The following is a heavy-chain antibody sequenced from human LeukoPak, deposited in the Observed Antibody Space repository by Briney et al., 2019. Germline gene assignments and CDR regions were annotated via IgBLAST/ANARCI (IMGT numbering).Heavy chain of an antibody. D-gene: IGHD2-2*01. V-gene: IGHV1-69*13. CDR2: IIPTFGTA. Sequence: SVKVSCKASGGTFSSYAISWVRQAPGQGLEWMGGIIPTFGTANYAQKFQGRVTITADESTSTAYMELSSLRSEDTAVYYCARVLLSCSSTSCPLCAFDIWGQGTMVTVSS. CDR1: GGTFSSYA. CDR3: ARVLLSCSSTSCPLCAFDI. J-gene: IGHJ3*02.